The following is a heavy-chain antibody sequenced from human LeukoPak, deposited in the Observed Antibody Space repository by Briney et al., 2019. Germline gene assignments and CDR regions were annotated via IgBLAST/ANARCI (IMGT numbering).Heavy chain of an antibody. D-gene: IGHD5-18*01. V-gene: IGHV4-34*01. Sequence: SETLSLTCTVSGDSISSYYWSWIRQPPGKGLEWVGEINHSGSTNYNPSLKSRVTISVDTSKNQFSLKLSSVTAADTAVYYCARHWGYSYGYVIDPWGQGTLVTVSS. J-gene: IGHJ5*02. CDR1: GDSISSYY. CDR3: ARHWGYSYGYVIDP. CDR2: INHSGST.